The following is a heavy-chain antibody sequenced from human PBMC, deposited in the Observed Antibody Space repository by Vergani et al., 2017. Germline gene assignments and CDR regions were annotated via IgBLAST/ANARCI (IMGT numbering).Heavy chain of an antibody. CDR1: GFTFSDYY. Sequence: QVQLVESGGGLVKPGGSLRLSCAASGFTFSDYYMSWIRQAPGKGLEWVSYISSSSSYTNYADSVKGRFTISRDNSKNTLYLQMNSLRAEDTAVYYCAKLGVYDILTGYRSYFDYWGQGTLVTVSS. CDR3: AKLGVYDILTGYRSYFDY. D-gene: IGHD3-9*01. J-gene: IGHJ4*02. V-gene: IGHV3-11*05. CDR2: ISSSSSYT.